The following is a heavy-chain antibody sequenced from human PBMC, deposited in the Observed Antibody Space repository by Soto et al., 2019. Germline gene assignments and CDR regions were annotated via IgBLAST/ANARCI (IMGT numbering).Heavy chain of an antibody. V-gene: IGHV3-11*01. J-gene: IGHJ4*02. CDR1: GFTFSDYY. Sequence: QVQLVESGGGLVKPGGSLRLSCVASGFTFSDYYMSWIRQAPGKGLEWLSYITTSGIIKYYADSVKGRFTISRDNAKKSLYLPMNSPRAEDTAVHYCARHIYFDYWGQGTLVTVSS. CDR3: ARHIYFDY. D-gene: IGHD2-21*01. CDR2: ITTSGIIK.